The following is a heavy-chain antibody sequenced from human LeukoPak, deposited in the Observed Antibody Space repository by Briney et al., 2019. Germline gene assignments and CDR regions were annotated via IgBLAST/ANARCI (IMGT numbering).Heavy chain of an antibody. J-gene: IGHJ4*02. V-gene: IGHV3-23*01. Sequence: QTGGSLRLSCAASGFTFRNYAMSWVRQTPGKGLEWVSTIGGSGSAKFYTDSVKGRFTISRDNSRNTLHLQMNSLRAEDTAVYYCARDIPMAAPGHLDYWGQGTLVTVSS. CDR2: IGGSGSAK. CDR1: GFTFRNYA. D-gene: IGHD6-19*01. CDR3: ARDIPMAAPGHLDY.